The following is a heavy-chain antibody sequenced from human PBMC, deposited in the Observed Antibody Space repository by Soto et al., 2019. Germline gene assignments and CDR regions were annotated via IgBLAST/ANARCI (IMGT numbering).Heavy chain of an antibody. D-gene: IGHD6-19*01. CDR2: INPNSGGT. J-gene: IGHJ4*02. CDR1: GYTFTGYY. Sequence: AASVNVSCKASGYTFTGYYMHWVRQAPGQGLEWMGWINPNSGGTNYAQKFQGWVTMTRDTSISAAYMELSRLRSDDTAVYYCARDLGAVAGLDYWGQGTLVTVSS. V-gene: IGHV1-2*04. CDR3: ARDLGAVAGLDY.